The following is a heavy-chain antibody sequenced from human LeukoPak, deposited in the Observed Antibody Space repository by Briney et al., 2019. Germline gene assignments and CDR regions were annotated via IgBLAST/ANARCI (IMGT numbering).Heavy chain of an antibody. CDR3: ARGDSKALEF. Sequence: GGSLRLSCAASGFTFSTYWLHWVRQAPGKGLVWVSRITSDGTSTSHADSVKGRFTISRDNAKNTLYLQMNSLRAEDTAVYYCARGDSKALEFCGQGTLVTVSS. D-gene: IGHD2-21*02. CDR2: ITSDGTST. J-gene: IGHJ4*02. CDR1: GFTFSTYW. V-gene: IGHV3-74*01.